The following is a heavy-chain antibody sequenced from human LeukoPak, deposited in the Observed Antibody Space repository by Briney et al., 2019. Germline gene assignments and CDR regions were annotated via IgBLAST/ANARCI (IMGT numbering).Heavy chain of an antibody. V-gene: IGHV1-69*06. J-gene: IGHJ6*03. CDR1: GGTFSSYA. CDR2: IIPIFETA. CDR3: ARAIAGRPKRGYYYYMDV. Sequence: SVKVSCKASGGTFSSYAISWVRQAPGHGLEWMGGIIPIFETANYAQKFQGRVTITADKSTSTAYMELISLGSEDTAVYYCARAIAGRPKRGYYYYMDVWGKGTTVTVSS. D-gene: IGHD6-6*01.